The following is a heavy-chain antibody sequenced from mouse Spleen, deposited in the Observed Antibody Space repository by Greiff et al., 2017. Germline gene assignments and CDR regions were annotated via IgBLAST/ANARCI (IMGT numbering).Heavy chain of an antibody. V-gene: IGHV14-4*02. J-gene: IGHJ1*01. CDR2: IDPENGAT. CDR1: GFNIKDYY. Sequence: EVQLQQSGAELVRSGASVKLSCTASGFNIKDYYMHWVKQRPEQGLEWIGWIDPENGATEYAPKFQGKATITADTSSNTAYLQLSSLTSEDAAVYYCARGLNPHLDFDVWGAGTTFTVSS. CDR3: ARGLNPHLDFDV. D-gene: IGHD3-3*01.